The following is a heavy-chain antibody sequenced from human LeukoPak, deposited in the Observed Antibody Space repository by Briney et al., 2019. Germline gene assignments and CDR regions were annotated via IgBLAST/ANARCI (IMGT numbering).Heavy chain of an antibody. CDR2: ISSSMSTK. V-gene: IGHV3-48*01. CDR3: ARVFPPNWFDP. CDR1: GFTFSSYR. J-gene: IGHJ5*02. D-gene: IGHD3-10*02. Sequence: GGSLRLSCAASGFTFSSYRMNWVRQAPGKGLEWVSFISSSMSTKYYADSVKGRFTISRDNSRNTLFLQMNSLRAEDTAMYYCARVFPPNWFDPWGQGTLVTVSS.